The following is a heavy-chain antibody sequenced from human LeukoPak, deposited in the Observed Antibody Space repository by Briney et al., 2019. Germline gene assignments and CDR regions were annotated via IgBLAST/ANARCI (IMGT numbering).Heavy chain of an antibody. Sequence: PSETLSLTCTVSGGSISSSSYYWGWIRQPPGKGLEWIGSIYYSGSTYYNPSLKSRVTISVDTSKNQFSLKLSSVTAADTAGCYCARSMGPYYMDVWGKGTTVTVSS. CDR2: IYYSGST. V-gene: IGHV4-39*01. D-gene: IGHD1-26*01. CDR1: GGSISSSSYY. J-gene: IGHJ6*03. CDR3: ARSMGPYYMDV.